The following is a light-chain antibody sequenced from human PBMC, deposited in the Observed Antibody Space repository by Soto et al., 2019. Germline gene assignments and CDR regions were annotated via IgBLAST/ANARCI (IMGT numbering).Light chain of an antibody. CDR2: RGS. V-gene: IGKV3-20*01. J-gene: IGKJ1*01. CDR1: QNIRGNE. Sequence: EVVLTQSPGTLSLSPGERATLSCRASQNIRGNELAWYQQKPGQAPRLLIYRGSSRATGIPDRFSGRGSGTAFTFTISRLEPEDFAVYYCQDYGTSAPWTFGQGTKVEIK. CDR3: QDYGTSAPWT.